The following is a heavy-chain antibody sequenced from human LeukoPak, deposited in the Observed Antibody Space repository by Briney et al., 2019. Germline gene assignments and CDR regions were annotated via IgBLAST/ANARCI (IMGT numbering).Heavy chain of an antibody. V-gene: IGHV4-59*01. CDR1: GGSFTNYY. J-gene: IGHJ4*02. D-gene: IGHD1-20*01. CDR3: ARAVGGISGIFDY. CDR2: MYYSGHS. Sequence: SETLSLTCTVSGGSFTNYYWSWIRQPPGKGLEWIGFMYYSGHSNYNPSIQSRVSMSVDTSKRQFSLTLSPVTAADTAVYYCARAVGGISGIFDYWGQGTLVTVSS.